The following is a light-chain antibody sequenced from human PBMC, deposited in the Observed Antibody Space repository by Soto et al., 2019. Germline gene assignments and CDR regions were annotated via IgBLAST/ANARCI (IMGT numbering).Light chain of an antibody. V-gene: IGLV2-14*01. J-gene: IGLJ1*01. CDR1: SSDVGGYNY. CDR2: DVS. Sequence: QSALTQPASVSGSPGQSITISCPGTSSDVGGYNYVSWYQQHPGKAPKLMIYDVSNRPSGVSNRFYGSKSGNTASLTISGRQAEDEADYYCSSYTSSSTLDVFGTVTKLTVL. CDR3: SSYTSSSTLDV.